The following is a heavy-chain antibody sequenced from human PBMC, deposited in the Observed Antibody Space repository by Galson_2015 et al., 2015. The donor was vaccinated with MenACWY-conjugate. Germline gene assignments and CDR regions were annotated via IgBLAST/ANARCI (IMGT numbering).Heavy chain of an antibody. D-gene: IGHD3-16*01. J-gene: IGHJ2*01. V-gene: IGHV3-23*01. CDR2: ISGTGGSP. CDR3: AQIHPTRPYVWAYWYFDL. CDR1: GSTFSRYG. Sequence: SLRLSCAVSGSTFSRYGMSWVRQAPGKGLEWVSVISGTGGSPYYADSVKGRFTISRDKSNNTLYPQMDSLRVDDTAVYYCAQIHPTRPYVWAYWYFDLWGRGTLVTVSS.